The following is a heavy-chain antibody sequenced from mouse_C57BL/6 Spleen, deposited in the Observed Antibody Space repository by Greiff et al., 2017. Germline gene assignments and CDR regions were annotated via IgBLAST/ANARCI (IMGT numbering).Heavy chain of an antibody. CDR1: GYTFTSYW. CDR2: IDPSDSYT. J-gene: IGHJ2*01. CDR3: ARFLPDGYHDY. D-gene: IGHD2-3*01. Sequence: QVHVKQPGAELVMPGASVKLSCKASGYTFTSYWMHWVKQRPGQGLEWIGEIDPSDSYTNYNQKFKGKSTLTVDKSSSTAYMQLSSLTSEDSAVYYCARFLPDGYHDYWGQGTTLTVSS. V-gene: IGHV1-69*01.